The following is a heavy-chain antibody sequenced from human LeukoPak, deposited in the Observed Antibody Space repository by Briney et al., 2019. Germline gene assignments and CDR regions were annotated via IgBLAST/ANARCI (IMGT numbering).Heavy chain of an antibody. D-gene: IGHD3-10*01. CDR3: ARGNYYGSGSYRGTAGASDI. V-gene: IGHV4-39*07. CDR2: IYYSGST. J-gene: IGHJ3*02. Sequence: SETLSLTCTVSGGSISSSSYYWGWIRQPPGKGLEWIGSIYYSGSTYYNPSLKSRVTISVDTSKNQFSLKLSSVTAADTAVYYCARGNYYGSGSYRGTAGASDIWGQGTMVTVSS. CDR1: GGSISSSSYY.